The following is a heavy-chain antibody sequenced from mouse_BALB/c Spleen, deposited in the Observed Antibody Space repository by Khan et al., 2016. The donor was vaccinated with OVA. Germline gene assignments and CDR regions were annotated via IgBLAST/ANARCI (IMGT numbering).Heavy chain of an antibody. D-gene: IGHD2-1*01. J-gene: IGHJ3*01. CDR1: GYSITSGYS. Sequence: EVQLQESGPDLVKPSQSLSLTCTVTGYSITSGYSWHWIRQFPGNKLEWMGYIHYSGSTNYNPSLKSRIFITRDHSKNQLFLQLNSVTTEETATYYCGRGGNFAWFAYWGRGTLVTVSA. V-gene: IGHV3-1*02. CDR2: IHYSGST. CDR3: GRGGNFAWFAY.